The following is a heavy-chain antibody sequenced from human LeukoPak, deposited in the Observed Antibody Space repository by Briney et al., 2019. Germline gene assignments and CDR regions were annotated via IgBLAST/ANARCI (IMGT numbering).Heavy chain of an antibody. D-gene: IGHD3-16*02. CDR3: ASQIYGYNH. Sequence: PGGSLRLSCAASGIIITSYWMSWVRQTPGKGLEWVANIKQDGSEKNYVDSVKGRFTIFRDNARNSQYLQMNSLRAEEWAVYYCASQIYGYNHWGQGTLVIVSS. J-gene: IGHJ5*02. CDR2: IKQDGSEK. CDR1: GIIITSYW. V-gene: IGHV3-7*01.